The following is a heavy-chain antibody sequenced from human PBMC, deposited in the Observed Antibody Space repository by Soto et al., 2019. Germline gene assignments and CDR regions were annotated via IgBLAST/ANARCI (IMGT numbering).Heavy chain of an antibody. CDR3: ARDRRYSSPPPRGWFDP. J-gene: IGHJ5*02. CDR1: GFTFSSYS. CDR2: ISSSSSYI. V-gene: IGHV3-21*01. Sequence: GGSLRLSCAASGFTFSSYSMNWVRQAPGKGLEWVSSISSSSSYIYYADSVKGRFTISRDNAKNSLYLQMNSLRAEDTAVYYCARDRRYSSPPPRGWFDPWGQGTLVTVSS. D-gene: IGHD6-13*01.